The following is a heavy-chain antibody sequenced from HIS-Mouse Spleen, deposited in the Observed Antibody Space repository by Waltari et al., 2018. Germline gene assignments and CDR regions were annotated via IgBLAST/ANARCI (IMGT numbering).Heavy chain of an antibody. Sequence: HLQLQESGPGLVKPSETLSLTCTVSGGSISSSSYYLGWIRQPPGKGLEWIGSIYYSGSTYYNPSLKSRVTISVDTSKNQFSLKLSSVTAADTAVYYCAREIPYSSSWYDWYFDLWGRGTLVTVSS. D-gene: IGHD6-13*01. CDR1: GGSISSSSYY. V-gene: IGHV4-39*07. CDR3: AREIPYSSSWYDWYFDL. J-gene: IGHJ2*01. CDR2: IYYSGST.